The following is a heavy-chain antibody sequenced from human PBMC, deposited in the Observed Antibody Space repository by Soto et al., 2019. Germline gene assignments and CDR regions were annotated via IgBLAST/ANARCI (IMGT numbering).Heavy chain of an antibody. D-gene: IGHD2-15*01. CDR2: IIPIFGTA. Sequence: SVKVSCKASGGTFSNYAFSWVRQTSGLGLEWLGGIIPIFGTASYAQKFQDRLTITADESASTVHMELRSLKFEDTAVYYCASPNRFFSTKAWSRSYFDYWGQGTPVTVSS. J-gene: IGHJ4*02. CDR1: GGTFSNYA. V-gene: IGHV1-69*13. CDR3: ASPNRFFSTKAWSRSYFDY.